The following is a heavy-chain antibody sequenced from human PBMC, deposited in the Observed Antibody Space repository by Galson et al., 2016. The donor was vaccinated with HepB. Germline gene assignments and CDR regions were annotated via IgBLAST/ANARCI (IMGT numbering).Heavy chain of an antibody. CDR2: IKSKTDGGTT. D-gene: IGHD3-3*01. J-gene: IGHJ5*02. CDR1: GFSFSHAW. CDR3: TVAASYDFWSGYYMLDP. Sequence: SLRLSCAASGFSFSHAWMHWVRQAPGKGLEWVGRIKSKTDGGTTDYAAPVKGRFAISRDNSKDTLYLQMNRPKTEDTGVYYCTVAASYDFWSGYYMLDPWGQGTLVTVSS. V-gene: IGHV3-15*07.